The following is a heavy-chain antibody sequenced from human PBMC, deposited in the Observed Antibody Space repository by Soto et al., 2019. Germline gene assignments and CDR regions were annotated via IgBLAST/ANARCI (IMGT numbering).Heavy chain of an antibody. CDR2: ISAYNGNT. V-gene: IGHV1-18*01. J-gene: IGHJ5*02. D-gene: IGHD2-21*02. CDR3: AFMYCGGDCYKNWFDP. Sequence: QVQLVQSGAEVKKPGASVKVSCKASGYTFTSYGISWVRQAPGQGLEWMGWISAYNGNTNYAQKLQGRVTMTTDTSTSTAYMELRSLRSDDTAVYYCAFMYCGGDCYKNWFDPWGQGTLVTVSS. CDR1: GYTFTSYG.